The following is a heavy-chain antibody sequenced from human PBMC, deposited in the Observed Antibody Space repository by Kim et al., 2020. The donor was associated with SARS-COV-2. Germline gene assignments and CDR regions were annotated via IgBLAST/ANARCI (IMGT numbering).Heavy chain of an antibody. CDR2: IYTSGST. Sequence: SETLSLTCTVSGGSISSYYWSWIRQPAGKGLEWIGRIYTSGSTNSNPSLKSRVTMSVDTSKNQFSLKLSSVPAADTAVYYCAREAGILPWFDPWGQGTLVTVSS. V-gene: IGHV4-4*07. J-gene: IGHJ5*02. CDR1: GGSISSYY. CDR3: AREAGILPWFDP. D-gene: IGHD2-2*02.